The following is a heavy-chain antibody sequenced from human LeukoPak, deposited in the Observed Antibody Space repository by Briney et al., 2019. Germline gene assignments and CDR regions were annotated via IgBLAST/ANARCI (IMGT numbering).Heavy chain of an antibody. CDR3: AKDGGVQGYCPNGVCPSNYGMDV. V-gene: IGHV3-30-3*01. Sequence: GGSLRLSCAASGFTFSSYTMHWVRQAPGKGLEWVAFISNDGSKKYYADSVKGRFTISRDNSKNTLFLQMNSLRAEDTAVYYSAKDGGVQGYCPNGVCPSNYGMDVWSQGTTVTVSS. J-gene: IGHJ6*02. CDR1: GFTFSSYT. D-gene: IGHD2-8*01. CDR2: ISNDGSKK.